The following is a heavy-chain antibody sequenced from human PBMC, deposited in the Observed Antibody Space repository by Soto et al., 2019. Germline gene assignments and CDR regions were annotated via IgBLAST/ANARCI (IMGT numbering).Heavy chain of an antibody. CDR3: ARERYDSSGPPLY. CDR2: ISADSGNT. Sequence: QVQLVQSGAEVKKPGASVKVSCKASGFTFINYGFAWVRQAPGQGLEWMGWISADSGNTNYAQKLQGRVTMTTDTSTSTAYMELRRLTSDATAVYYGARERYDSSGPPLYWGQGTLFTVAS. CDR1: GFTFINYG. J-gene: IGHJ4*02. V-gene: IGHV1-18*04. D-gene: IGHD3-22*01.